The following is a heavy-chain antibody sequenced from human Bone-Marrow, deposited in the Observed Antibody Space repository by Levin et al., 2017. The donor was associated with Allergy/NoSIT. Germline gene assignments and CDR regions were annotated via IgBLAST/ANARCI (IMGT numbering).Heavy chain of an antibody. J-gene: IGHJ4*02. Sequence: HGESLKISCKGSGYTFTRYWISWVRQMPGKGPEWLGRINPEDSFTTYGPSFQGHVTISVDESINTAYLQWSSLQASDTGLYYCAGNDDTATLRVWGQGTLVTVSS. CDR1: GYTFTRYW. CDR2: INPEDSFT. D-gene: IGHD6-25*01. CDR3: AGNDDTATLRV. V-gene: IGHV5-10-1*01.